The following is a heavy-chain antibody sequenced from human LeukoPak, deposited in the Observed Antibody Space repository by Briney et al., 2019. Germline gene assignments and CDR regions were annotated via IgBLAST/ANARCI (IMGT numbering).Heavy chain of an antibody. D-gene: IGHD3-10*01. CDR2: MYSGGNT. CDR1: GITVSSNY. CDR3: ARDLIGRYTFDY. V-gene: IGHV3-53*05. Sequence: GGSLRLSCAASGITVSSNYMSWVRQAPGKGLEWVSVMYSGGNTYYADSVKGRFTISRDKSKNTLYLQMNSLRAEDTAVYYCARDLIGRYTFDYCGQGTLVTVSS. J-gene: IGHJ4*02.